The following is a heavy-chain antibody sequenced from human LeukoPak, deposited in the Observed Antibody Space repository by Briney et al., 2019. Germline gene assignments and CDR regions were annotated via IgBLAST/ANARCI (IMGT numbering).Heavy chain of an antibody. J-gene: IGHJ4*02. D-gene: IGHD3-9*01. V-gene: IGHV4-59*05. Sequence: GSLRLSCAASGFTFSDYYMSWIRQAPGKGLEWIGGIYYSGSTYYNPSLKSRVTISVDTSKNQFSLKLSSVTAADTAVYYCARLCGDYDRASYYFDYWGQGTLVTVSS. CDR3: ARLCGDYDRASYYFDY. CDR2: IYYSGST. CDR1: GFTFSDYY.